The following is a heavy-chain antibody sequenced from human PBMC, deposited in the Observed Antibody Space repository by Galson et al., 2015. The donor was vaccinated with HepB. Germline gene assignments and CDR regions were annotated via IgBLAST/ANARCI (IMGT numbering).Heavy chain of an antibody. J-gene: IGHJ4*02. D-gene: IGHD1-1*01. CDR2: IRKKANSYTT. Sequence: SLRLSCAASGFTFSDHYMDWVRQAPGKGLEWVGRIRKKANSYTTEYAASVKGRFTISRDDSKNSLYVQMNSPRAEDTAVYYCARDLGNDVGLFDYWGQGTLVTVSS. V-gene: IGHV3-72*01. CDR3: ARDLGNDVGLFDY. CDR1: GFTFSDHY.